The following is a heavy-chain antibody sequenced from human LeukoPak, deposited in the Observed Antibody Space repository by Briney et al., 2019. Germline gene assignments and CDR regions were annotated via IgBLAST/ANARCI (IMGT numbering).Heavy chain of an antibody. J-gene: IGHJ4*02. D-gene: IGHD3-22*01. Sequence: MSGESLKISFKGSGYTFTNYWIGWVRQMPGKGLEWMGIIYPGDSHTRYSPSFQGQVTISADKSISTAYLQWSGLKASDTAMYYCARSGSYYSESSGYYYGDSWGQGTLVTVSS. CDR3: ARSGSYYSESSGYYYGDS. V-gene: IGHV5-51*01. CDR1: GYTFTNYW. CDR2: IYPGDSHT.